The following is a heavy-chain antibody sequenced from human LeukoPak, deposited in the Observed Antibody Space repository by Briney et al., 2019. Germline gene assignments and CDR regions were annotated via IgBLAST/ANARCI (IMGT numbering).Heavy chain of an antibody. J-gene: IGHJ6*02. CDR3: ARDDYGDYAGNYYYYGMDV. Sequence: KAGGSLRLSCAASGFTFSSYSMNWVRQAPGKGLEWASSISSSSSYIYYADSVKGRFTISRDNAKNSLYLQMNSLRAEDTAVYYCARDDYGDYAGNYYYYGMDVWGQGTTVTVSS. V-gene: IGHV3-21*01. CDR2: ISSSSSYI. D-gene: IGHD4-17*01. CDR1: GFTFSSYS.